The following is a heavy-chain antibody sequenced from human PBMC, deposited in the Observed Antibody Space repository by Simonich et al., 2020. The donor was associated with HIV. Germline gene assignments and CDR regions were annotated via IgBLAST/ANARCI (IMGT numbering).Heavy chain of an antibody. CDR2: INHSGIT. CDR1: GGSLSGYY. CDR3: ARRDRELILYFDY. V-gene: IGHV4-34*01. Sequence: QVQLQQLGAGLLKPSETLYLTCAVYGGSLSGYYWSWIRQPPGKGLEWIGEINHSGITNYKSSLNSRATISVDKSKNQFSLKLSSVTAADTAIYYCARRDRELILYFDYWGQGNLVTVSS. J-gene: IGHJ4*02. D-gene: IGHD3-3*01.